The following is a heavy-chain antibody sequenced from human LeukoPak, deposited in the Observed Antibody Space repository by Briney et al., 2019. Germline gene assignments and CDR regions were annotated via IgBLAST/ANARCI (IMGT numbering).Heavy chain of an antibody. Sequence: SETLSLTCTVPGYSISSGYYWGWIRQPPGKGLEWIGSIYHSGSTYYNPSLKSRVTISVDTSKNQFSLKLSSVTAADTAVYYCARDRVVGAIGYYYMDVWGKGTTVTVSS. CDR2: IYHSGST. CDR1: GYSISSGYY. V-gene: IGHV4-38-2*02. CDR3: ARDRVVGAIGYYYMDV. D-gene: IGHD1-26*01. J-gene: IGHJ6*03.